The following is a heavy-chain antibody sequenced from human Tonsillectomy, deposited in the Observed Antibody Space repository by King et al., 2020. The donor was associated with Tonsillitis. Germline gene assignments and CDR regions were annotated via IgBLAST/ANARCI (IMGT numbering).Heavy chain of an antibody. CDR2: IYWNDDK. V-gene: IGHV2-5*01. D-gene: IGHD3-22*01. Sequence: VTLKESGPTLVKPTQTLMLTCTFSGFSLSTRGVGVGWIRQPPGQALEWLALIYWNDDKRYSPSLNSRLTITKDTSKNQVVLIMTDMDPVDTAQSYCAHSSYDSCCYLHWFDPWGQGTLVTVSS. CDR3: AHSSYDSCCYLHWFDP. J-gene: IGHJ5*02. CDR1: GFSLSTRGVG.